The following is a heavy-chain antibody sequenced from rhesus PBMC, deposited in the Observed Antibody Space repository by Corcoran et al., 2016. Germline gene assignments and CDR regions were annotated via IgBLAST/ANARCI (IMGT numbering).Heavy chain of an antibody. Sequence: QVQLQESGPGLLKPSATLSLTCAVSGVSISVGYCLGWFRQPPGKGLEWIGRINSSNGNTYNNPSLKSRVTISTDTSKNQFSLKLSSVTAADTAVYYCARGGGSYYPNFDYWGQGVLVTVSS. CDR3: ARGGGSYYPNFDY. CDR1: GVSISVGYC. CDR2: INSSNGNT. J-gene: IGHJ4*01. D-gene: IGHD3-16*01. V-gene: IGHV4S7*01.